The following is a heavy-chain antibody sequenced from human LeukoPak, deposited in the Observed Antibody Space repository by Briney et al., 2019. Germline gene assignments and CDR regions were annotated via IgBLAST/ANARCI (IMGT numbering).Heavy chain of an antibody. CDR2: IYYSGST. CDR1: GGSISSYY. V-gene: IGHV4-59*01. D-gene: IGHD3-3*01. CDR3: ARGEDYDFWSGYRSTGFDP. J-gene: IGHJ5*02. Sequence: SETLSLTCTVSGGSISSYYWSWIRQPPGKGLEWIGHIYYSGSTNYNPSLKSRVTISVDTSKNQFSLKLSSVTAADTAVYYCARGEDYDFWSGYRSTGFDPWGQGTLVTVSS.